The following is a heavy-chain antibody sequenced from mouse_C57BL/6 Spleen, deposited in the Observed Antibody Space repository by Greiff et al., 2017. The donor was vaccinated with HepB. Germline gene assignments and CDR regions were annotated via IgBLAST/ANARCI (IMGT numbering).Heavy chain of an antibody. CDR3: AREGTSFDY. CDR2: ISYDGSN. Sequence: EVKLMESGPGLVKPSQSLSLTCSVTGYSITSGYYWNWIRQFPGNKLEWMGYISYDGSNNYNPSLKNRISITRDTSKNQFFLKLNSVTTEDTATYYCAREGTSFDYWGQVTTLTVSS. CDR1: GYSITSGYY. J-gene: IGHJ2*01. V-gene: IGHV3-6*01. D-gene: IGHD3-3*01.